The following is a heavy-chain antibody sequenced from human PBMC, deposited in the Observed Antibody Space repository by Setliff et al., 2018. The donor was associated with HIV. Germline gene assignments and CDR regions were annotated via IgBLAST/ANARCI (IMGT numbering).Heavy chain of an antibody. Sequence: SETLSLTCTVSGGSISNGTYYLGWIRQSPGKGLEWIASIHYSGNTFYNPALKSRVTMSVDTSKNQFSLKLTSVTAADTAVYYCARVWSVGGVIVGPFDYWGQGTLVTVSS. J-gene: IGHJ4*02. CDR2: IHYSGNT. CDR1: GGSISNGTYY. D-gene: IGHD3-16*02. CDR3: ARVWSVGGVIVGPFDY. V-gene: IGHV4-39*07.